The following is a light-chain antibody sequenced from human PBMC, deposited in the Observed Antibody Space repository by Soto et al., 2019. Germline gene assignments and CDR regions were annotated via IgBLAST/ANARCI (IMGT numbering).Light chain of an antibody. CDR3: QQSYSTPPA. CDR2: AAS. CDR1: QNICTY. Sequence: EITQCPASLSASVGDRVTITCLASQNICTYLNWYQRKPGKAPSLLIYAASYLGNGVPSRFSGSGSGTDFTLTISSLQPEDFATYYCQQSYSTPPAFGGGTKVDIK. J-gene: IGKJ4*01. V-gene: IGKV1-39*01.